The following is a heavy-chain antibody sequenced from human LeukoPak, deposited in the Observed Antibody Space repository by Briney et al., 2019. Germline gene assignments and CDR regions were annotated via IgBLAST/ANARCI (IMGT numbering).Heavy chain of an antibody. V-gene: IGHV4-38-2*02. J-gene: IGHJ4*02. CDR1: GYSISSGYY. CDR3: ARGLVNHYYDSSGYPGKGDY. CDR2: IYHSGST. Sequence: PSETLSLTCTVSGYSISSGYYWGWIRQPPGKGLEWIGSIYHSGSTYYNPSLKSRVTISVDTSKNQFSLKLSSVTAADTAVYYCARGLVNHYYDSSGYPGKGDYWGQGTLVTVSS. D-gene: IGHD3-22*01.